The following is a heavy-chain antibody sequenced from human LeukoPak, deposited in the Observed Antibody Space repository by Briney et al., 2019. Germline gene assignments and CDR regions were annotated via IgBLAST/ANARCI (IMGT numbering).Heavy chain of an antibody. CDR2: IIPIFGIA. J-gene: IGHJ6*02. D-gene: IGHD4-17*01. CDR1: GGTFSSYA. CDR3: ARDSLEYGDQNPNYYYYGMDV. Sequence: SVKVSCRASGGTFSSYAISWVRQAPGQGLEWMGRIIPIFGIANYAQKFQGRVTITADKSTSTAYMKLSSLRSEDTAVYYCARDSLEYGDQNPNYYYYGMDVWGQGTTVTVSS. V-gene: IGHV1-69*04.